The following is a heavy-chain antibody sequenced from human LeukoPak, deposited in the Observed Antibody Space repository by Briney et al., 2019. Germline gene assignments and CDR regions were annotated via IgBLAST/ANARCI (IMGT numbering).Heavy chain of an antibody. CDR1: GGSISSSN. D-gene: IGHD5-24*01. V-gene: IGHV3-21*01. CDR2: ISGSGNYI. Sequence: PSGTLSLTCAVSGGSISSSNWWSWVRQPPGKGLEWVSAISGSGNYIFYADSVKGRFTISRDNAKNSLFLQMNSLRAEDTAVYYCAINHRDGYSELGYWGQGTLVTVSS. CDR3: AINHRDGYSELGY. J-gene: IGHJ4*02.